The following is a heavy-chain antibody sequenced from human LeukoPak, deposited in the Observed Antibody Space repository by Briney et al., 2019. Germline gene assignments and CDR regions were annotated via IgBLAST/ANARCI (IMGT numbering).Heavy chain of an antibody. D-gene: IGHD3-22*01. CDR1: GGSISSYY. V-gene: IGHV4-59*01. J-gene: IGHJ4*02. Sequence: PSETLSLTCTVSGGSISSYYWSWIRQPPGKGLEWLGYIYYSGSTNYNPALKSRVTISVDTSKNQFSLKLSSVTAADTAVYYCARVRYYYDSSGYYVSQFDYWGQGTLVTVSS. CDR2: IYYSGST. CDR3: ARVRYYYDSSGYYVSQFDY.